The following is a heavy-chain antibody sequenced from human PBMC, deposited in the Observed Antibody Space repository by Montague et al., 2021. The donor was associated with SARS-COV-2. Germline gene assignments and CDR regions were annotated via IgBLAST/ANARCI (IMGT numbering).Heavy chain of an antibody. D-gene: IGHD3-22*01. J-gene: IGHJ4*02. CDR2: INPSGGST. V-gene: IGHV1-46*01. CDR1: GYTFTSYY. Sequence: SVKVSCKASGYTFTSYYMHWVRQAPGQGLEWMGIINPSGGSTSYAQKFQGRVTMTRDTSTSTVYMELSSLRSEDTAVYYRARSLRSYYYDSSGYYSRGGKFDYWGQGTLVTVSS. CDR3: ARSLRSYYYDSSGYYSRGGKFDY.